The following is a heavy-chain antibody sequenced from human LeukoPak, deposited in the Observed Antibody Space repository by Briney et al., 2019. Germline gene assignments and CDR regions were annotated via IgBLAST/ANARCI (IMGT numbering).Heavy chain of an antibody. V-gene: IGHV1-18*01. CDR2: ISAYNGNT. D-gene: IGHD5-24*01. CDR3: AVVEMATMNPDAFDI. Sequence: ASVKVSCKASGYTFTSYGISWVRQAPGQGLEWMGWISAYNGNTNYAQKLQGRVTMTTDTSTSTAYMELRSLRSDDTAVYYCAVVEMATMNPDAFDIWGQGTMVTVSS. J-gene: IGHJ3*02. CDR1: GYTFTSYG.